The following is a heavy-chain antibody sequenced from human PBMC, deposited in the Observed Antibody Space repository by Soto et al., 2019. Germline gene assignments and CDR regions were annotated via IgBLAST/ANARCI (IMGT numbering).Heavy chain of an antibody. CDR2: IFHSGST. D-gene: IGHD3-10*01. J-gene: IGHJ6*02. V-gene: IGHV4-30-4*01. CDR1: GGSINSGDYY. CDR3: ARDRYYGSGTYYNFYSGMDV. Sequence: NPSETLSLTCTVSGGSINSGDYYWTWVRQSPGKGLEWIGNIFHSGSTYYTPSLQSRVTISLDTSKNHFSLKLSSVTPADTAVYYCARDRYYGSGTYYNFYSGMDVWGQGTTVTVSS.